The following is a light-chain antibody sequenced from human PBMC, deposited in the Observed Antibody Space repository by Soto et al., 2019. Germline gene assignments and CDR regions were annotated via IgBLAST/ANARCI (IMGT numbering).Light chain of an antibody. J-gene: IGKJ4*01. CDR2: DAS. V-gene: IGKV3-11*01. CDR1: QSVSSY. Sequence: EIVLTQSPGTLSLSPGDRATLSCRASQSVSSYLAWYQQKPGQAPRLLIYDASNRATGIPARFSRSGSGTDFALTISSLEPEDFAVYYCQHRSDFPLTFGGGTKVEI. CDR3: QHRSDFPLT.